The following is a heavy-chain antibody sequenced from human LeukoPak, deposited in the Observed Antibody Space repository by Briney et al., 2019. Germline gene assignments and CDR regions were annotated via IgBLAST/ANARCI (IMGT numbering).Heavy chain of an antibody. CDR2: ISVSCSTI. CDR3: AKNLRVMGETSAVPLDD. Sequence: GGSVSLSCAASGFIFRSYAMSWVRQAPARGLECVSSISVSCSTIYYADSVKDRFTISRHNPKHTLYLRMNSLRLEDTAVYYCAKNLRVMGETSAVPLDDWGQRILVTASS. J-gene: IGHJ4*02. V-gene: IGHV3-23*01. CDR1: GFIFRSYA. D-gene: IGHD2-2*01.